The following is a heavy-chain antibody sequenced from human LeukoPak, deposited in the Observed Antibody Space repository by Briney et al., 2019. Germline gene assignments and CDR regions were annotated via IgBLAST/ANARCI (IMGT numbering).Heavy chain of an antibody. CDR3: ARGLLWFGELLPPDAFDI. CDR1: GGSISSYY. J-gene: IGHJ3*02. D-gene: IGHD3-10*01. V-gene: IGHV4-4*07. Sequence: SETLSFTCTVSGGSISSYYWSWIRQPAGKGLEWIGRIYTSGSTNYNPSLKSRVTMSVDTSKNQFSLKLSSVTAADTAVYYCARGLLWFGELLPPDAFDIWGQGTMVTVSS. CDR2: IYTSGST.